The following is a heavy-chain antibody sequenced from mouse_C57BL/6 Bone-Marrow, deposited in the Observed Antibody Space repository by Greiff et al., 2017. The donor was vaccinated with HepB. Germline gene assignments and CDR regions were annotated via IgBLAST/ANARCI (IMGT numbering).Heavy chain of an antibody. J-gene: IGHJ4*01. CDR3: ARGGVYYGIGAMDY. V-gene: IGHV1-22*01. CDR2: INPNNGGT. D-gene: IGHD1-1*01. CDR1: GYTFTDYN. Sequence: VQLKESGPELVKPGASVKMSCKASGYTFTDYNMHWVKQSHGKSLEWIGYINPNNGGTSYNQKFKGKATLTVNKSSSTAYMELRSLTSEDSAVYYCARGGVYYGIGAMDYWGQGTSVTVSS.